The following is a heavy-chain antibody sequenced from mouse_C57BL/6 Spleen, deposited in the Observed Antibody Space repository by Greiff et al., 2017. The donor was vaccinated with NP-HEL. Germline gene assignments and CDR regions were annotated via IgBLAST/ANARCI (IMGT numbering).Heavy chain of an antibody. CDR1: GYTFTSYW. V-gene: IGHV1-64*01. J-gene: IGHJ1*03. CDR2: IHPNSGST. Sequence: VQLQQPGAELVKPGASVKLSCKASGYTFTSYWMHWVKQRPGQGLEWIGMIHPNSGSTNYNEKFKRKATLTVDKSSSTAYMQLSNLTSEDSAVYYCARDYGSSSYWYFDVWGTGTTVTVSS. D-gene: IGHD1-1*01. CDR3: ARDYGSSSYWYFDV.